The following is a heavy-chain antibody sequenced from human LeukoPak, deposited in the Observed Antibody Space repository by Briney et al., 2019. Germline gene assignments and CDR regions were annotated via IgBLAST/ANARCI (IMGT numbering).Heavy chain of an antibody. CDR3: ARGPIGYYDFWSGYPDY. Sequence: ASVKVSCKASGYTFTSYYMHWVRQAPGQGLEWMGIINPSGGSISYAQKFQGRVTMTRDTSTSTVYMELSSLRSEDTAVYYCARGPIGYYDFWSGYPDYWGQGTLVTVSS. CDR1: GYTFTSYY. V-gene: IGHV1-46*01. J-gene: IGHJ4*02. D-gene: IGHD3-3*01. CDR2: INPSGGSI.